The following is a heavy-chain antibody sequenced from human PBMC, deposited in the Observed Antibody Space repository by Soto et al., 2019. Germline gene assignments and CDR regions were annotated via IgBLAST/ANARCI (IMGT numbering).Heavy chain of an antibody. CDR3: ARDRGNYYDSSGWFDY. CDR2: IYYSGST. Sequence: PSETLSLTCTVSGGSISSGDYYWSWIRQPPGKGLEWIGYIYYSGSTYYNPSLKSRVTISVDTSKNQFSLKLSSVTAADTAVYYCARDRGNYYDSSGWFDYWGQGTLVTVSS. V-gene: IGHV4-30-4*01. CDR1: GGSISSGDYY. J-gene: IGHJ4*02. D-gene: IGHD3-22*01.